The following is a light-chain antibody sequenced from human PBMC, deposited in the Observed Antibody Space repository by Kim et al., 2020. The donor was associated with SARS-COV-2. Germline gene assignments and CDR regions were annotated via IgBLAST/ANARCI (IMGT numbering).Light chain of an antibody. CDR2: NNN. CDR3: AAWDDSLNGWV. V-gene: IGLV1-44*01. J-gene: IGLJ3*02. Sequence: GQRVTVSCSGGSSNFGCNTVNWYQQRPATAPNLLIYNNNQRPSGVPDRFSGSKSGTSASLAISGLQSEDEADYYCAAWDDSLNGWVFGGGTQLTVL. CDR1: SSNFGCNT.